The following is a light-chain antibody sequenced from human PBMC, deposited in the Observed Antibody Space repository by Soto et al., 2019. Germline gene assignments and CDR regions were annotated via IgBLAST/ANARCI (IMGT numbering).Light chain of an antibody. CDR2: EVN. V-gene: IGLV2-14*01. CDR1: SSDVGGYNS. CDR3: SSYTSSNTLV. J-gene: IGLJ3*02. Sequence: QSALTQPASVSGSPGQSITISCTGTSSDVGGYNSVSWYQQHPGKAPKLMIYEVNKRPSGVSNRFSGSKSANTASLTISGLQAEDEADYYCSSYTSSNTLVFGGGTQLTVL.